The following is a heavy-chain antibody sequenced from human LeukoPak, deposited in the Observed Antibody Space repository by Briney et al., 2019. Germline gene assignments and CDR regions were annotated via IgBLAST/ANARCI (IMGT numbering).Heavy chain of an antibody. J-gene: IGHJ3*02. Sequence: GESLKISCKGSGYNFTTYWIGWVRQMPGKGLEWMGIIYPGDSDTRYSPSFQGQVTISADKSISTAYLQWSSLKASDTAMYYCARRGYCSGGSCFSNAFDIWGQGTMVTVSS. D-gene: IGHD2-15*01. CDR2: IYPGDSDT. V-gene: IGHV5-51*01. CDR1: GYNFTTYW. CDR3: ARRGYCSGGSCFSNAFDI.